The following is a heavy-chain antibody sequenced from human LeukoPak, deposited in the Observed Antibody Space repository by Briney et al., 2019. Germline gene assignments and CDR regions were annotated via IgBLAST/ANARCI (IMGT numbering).Heavy chain of an antibody. CDR1: GFTFSSYW. Sequence: GGSLRLSCAASGFTFSSYWMSWVRQAPGKGLEWVANIKQDGSEKYYVDSVKGRFTISRDNAKNSLYLQMNSLRAEDTAVYYCARDTLWRNGVTAYYYYYYMDVWGKGTTVTVSS. CDR2: IKQDGSEK. D-gene: IGHD2-8*01. V-gene: IGHV3-7*01. CDR3: ARDTLWRNGVTAYYYYYYMDV. J-gene: IGHJ6*03.